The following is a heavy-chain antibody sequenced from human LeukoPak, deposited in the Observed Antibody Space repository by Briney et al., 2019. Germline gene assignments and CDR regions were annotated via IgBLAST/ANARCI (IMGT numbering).Heavy chain of an antibody. CDR2: IYYSGST. Sequence: SETLSLTCTVSGGSISSSSYYWGWIRQPPGKGLEWIGSIYYSGSTYYNPSLKSRVTISVDTSKNQFSLKLSSVTAADTAVYYCARETVTIGYWGQGTLVTVSS. D-gene: IGHD4-17*01. CDR1: GGSISSSSYY. J-gene: IGHJ4*02. CDR3: ARETVTIGY. V-gene: IGHV4-39*07.